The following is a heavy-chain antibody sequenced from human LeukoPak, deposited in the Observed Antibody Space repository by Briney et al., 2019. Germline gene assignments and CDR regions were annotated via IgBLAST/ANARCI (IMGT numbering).Heavy chain of an antibody. D-gene: IGHD3-10*01. Sequence: GGSLRLSCAASGFTFSSYWMHWVRQAPGKGLVWVSRINSDGSSTSYADSVKGRFTISRDNAKNTLYLQMNSLRAEDTAVYYCARGTLDYYGSGSYYRGVIDYWGQGTLVTVSS. CDR3: ARGTLDYYGSGSYYRGVIDY. CDR1: GFTFSSYW. V-gene: IGHV3-74*01. J-gene: IGHJ4*02. CDR2: INSDGSST.